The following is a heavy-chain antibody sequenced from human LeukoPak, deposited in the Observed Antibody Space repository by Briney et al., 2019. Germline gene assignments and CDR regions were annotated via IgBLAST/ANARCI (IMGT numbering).Heavy chain of an antibody. Sequence: SETLSLTCTVSGGSIRSSSYYWGWIRQPPGKGLEWIGSIYYSGSTYYNPPLKSRVTISVDTPKNQFSLKLSSVTAADTAVYYCARTAPYSSSWYRWFDPWGQGTLVTVSS. D-gene: IGHD6-13*01. CDR2: IYYSGST. J-gene: IGHJ5*02. CDR3: ARTAPYSSSWYRWFDP. CDR1: GGSIRSSSYY. V-gene: IGHV4-39*01.